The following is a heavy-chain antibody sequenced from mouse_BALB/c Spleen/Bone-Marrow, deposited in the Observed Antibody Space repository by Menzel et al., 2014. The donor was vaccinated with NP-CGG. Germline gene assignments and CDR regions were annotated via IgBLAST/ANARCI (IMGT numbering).Heavy chain of an antibody. D-gene: IGHD2-10*02. CDR3: ARGGGYGNSPWFAY. V-gene: IGHV1S56*01. Sequence: VKVVESGPELVKPGALVKISCKASGYTFTSYDINWVKQRPRQGLEWIGWIYPGDGSTKYNEKFKGKATLTADKSSSTAYMQLSSLTSENSAVYFCARGGGYGNSPWFAYWGQGTLVTVSA. CDR1: GYTFTSYD. CDR2: IYPGDGST. J-gene: IGHJ3*01.